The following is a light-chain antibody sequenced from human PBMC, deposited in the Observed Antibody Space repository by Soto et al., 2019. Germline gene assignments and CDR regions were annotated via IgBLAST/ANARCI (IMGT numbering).Light chain of an antibody. V-gene: IGLV2-8*01. Sequence: QSALTQPPSASGSPGQSVTISCTGTSSDVGGYNYVSWYQQHPGKAPKLIIYEVNKRPSGVPDRFSGSKSVNTASLTVSGLQAEDEADYYCSSYAGSNNYVFGTGTQLTVL. CDR1: SSDVGGYNY. CDR2: EVN. CDR3: SSYAGSNNYV. J-gene: IGLJ1*01.